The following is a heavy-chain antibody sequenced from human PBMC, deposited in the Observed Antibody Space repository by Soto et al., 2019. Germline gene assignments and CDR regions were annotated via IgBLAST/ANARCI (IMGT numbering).Heavy chain of an antibody. V-gene: IGHV1-69*02. Sequence: QVQLVQSGAEVKKPGSSVKVSCKASGGTFSSYTISWVRQAPGQGLEWMGRIIPILGIANYAQKFQGRVTIPAYKSTSTAYMELSSLTSEDTAVYYCAGGNPTHPCHYWGQGTLVTVSS. D-gene: IGHD4-4*01. CDR2: IIPILGIA. CDR1: GGTFSSYT. CDR3: AGGNPTHPCHY. J-gene: IGHJ4*02.